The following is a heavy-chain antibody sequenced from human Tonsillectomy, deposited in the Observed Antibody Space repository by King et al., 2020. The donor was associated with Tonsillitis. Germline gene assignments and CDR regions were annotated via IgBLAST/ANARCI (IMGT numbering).Heavy chain of an antibody. V-gene: IGHV4-4*07. CDR3: ARSGGLVGTRVEFDP. J-gene: IGHJ5*02. CDR1: GGSISGSY. CDR2: IIAGGNH. Sequence: VQLQESGPGLVKPLETPSLTCTFSGGSISGSYWHWIRQPPGKGLEWIGVIIAGGNHNYNPSLKSRVPMSLDISKNQFSLKLTSVTAADTAVYFCARSGGLVGTRVEFDPWGQGTLVTVSS. D-gene: IGHD1-26*01.